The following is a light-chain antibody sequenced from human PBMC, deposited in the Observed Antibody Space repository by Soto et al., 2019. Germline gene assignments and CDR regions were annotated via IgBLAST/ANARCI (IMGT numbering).Light chain of an antibody. CDR1: SSDVGRYNL. CDR2: EGS. CDR3: CAYAGSDWV. Sequence: QSALTQPASVSGSPGQSITISCTGTSSDVGRYNLVSWYQQHPGKAPKLMIYEGSKRPSGVSNRFSGSKSGNTASLTISGLQAEDEADYYCCAYAGSDWVFGGGTKLTDL. V-gene: IGLV2-23*01. J-gene: IGLJ3*02.